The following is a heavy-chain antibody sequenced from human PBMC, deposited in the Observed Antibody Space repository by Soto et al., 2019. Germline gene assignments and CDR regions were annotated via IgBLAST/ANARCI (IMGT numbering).Heavy chain of an antibody. V-gene: IGHV3-11*01. J-gene: IGHJ5*01. D-gene: IGHD2-2*02. CDR2: ISGRSDVI. CDR1: GFSISDFY. CDR3: ARETAPAIRFDS. Sequence: QVHLVESGGGLVKPGGSLRLSCAASGFSISDFYMSWVRQIPGKGLEWISYISGRSDVIHYVDSVKGRFTVSRDNARNSVFREMDSLRAEDSGIYFCARETAPAIRFDSWGQGTLVTVSS.